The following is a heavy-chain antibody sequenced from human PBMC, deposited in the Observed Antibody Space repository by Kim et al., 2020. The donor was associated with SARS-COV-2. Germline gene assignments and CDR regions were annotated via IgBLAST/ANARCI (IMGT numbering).Heavy chain of an antibody. CDR1: GFTFSSYG. Sequence: GGSLRLSCAASGFTFSSYGMHWVRQAPGKGLEWVAVIWYDGSNKYYADSVKGRFTISRDNSKNTLYLQMNSLRAEDTAVYYCARGGFYYYDSSGYYPDAFDIWGQGTMVTVSS. CDR3: ARGGFYYYDSSGYYPDAFDI. D-gene: IGHD3-22*01. CDR2: IWYDGSNK. J-gene: IGHJ3*02. V-gene: IGHV3-33*01.